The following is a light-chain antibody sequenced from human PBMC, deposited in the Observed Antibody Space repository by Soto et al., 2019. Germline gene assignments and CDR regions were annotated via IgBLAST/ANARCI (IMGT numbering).Light chain of an antibody. V-gene: IGKV2-30*01. Sequence: DVVMTQSPLSLPVTLGQPASISCRSSHSLMYSDGISYLSWFQQRPGQSPRRLIYKVSNRDSWVQERFSGGGSGTDFTLKIGRVEADDVGVYYCVQGTHWPPGTVGQGTKLDIK. J-gene: IGKJ2*01. CDR1: HSLMYSDGISY. CDR3: VQGTHWPPGT. CDR2: KVS.